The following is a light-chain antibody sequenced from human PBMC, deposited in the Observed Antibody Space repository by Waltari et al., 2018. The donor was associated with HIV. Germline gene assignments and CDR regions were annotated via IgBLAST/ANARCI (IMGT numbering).Light chain of an antibody. CDR3: QAWDSSTYV. J-gene: IGLJ1*01. CDR1: NLGDKY. Sequence: SYELTQPPSVSVSPGQTASITCPGDNLGDKYACWYQQKPGQSPVLVIYQDGKRPSGIPERFSGSNSGNTATLTISGTQAMDEADYYCQAWDSSTYVFGTGTKVTVL. V-gene: IGLV3-1*01. CDR2: QDG.